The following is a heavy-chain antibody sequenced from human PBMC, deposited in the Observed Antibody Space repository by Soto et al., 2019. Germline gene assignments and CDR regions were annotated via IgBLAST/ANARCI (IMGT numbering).Heavy chain of an antibody. CDR2: IYGDDDK. D-gene: IGHD5-12*01. J-gene: IGHJ4*02. CDR1: GFSLSTSIWG. V-gene: IGHV2-5*02. CDR3: AHTTRGYDYFDY. Sequence: QITLEESGPTLVNPTQTLTLTCTFSGFSLSTSIWGVAWIRQPPGKALEWLAVIYGDDDKRYSPSLRSRLTIIKDTSKKQVVLTMTNLGPVDTATYSCAHTTRGYDYFDYWGQGTLVTASS.